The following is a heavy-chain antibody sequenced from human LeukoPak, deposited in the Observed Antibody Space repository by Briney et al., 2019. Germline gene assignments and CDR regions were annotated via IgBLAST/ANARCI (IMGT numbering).Heavy chain of an antibody. Sequence: GGSLRLSCAASGFTFSRYSMNWVRQAPGKGLEWVSSISGSSSYIYYADSVKGRFTISRHNAKNSLYLQMNSLRAEDTVVYYCARDYPYSYYMNVWGNGTTVTVSS. CDR3: ARDYPYSYYMNV. V-gene: IGHV3-21*01. J-gene: IGHJ6*03. CDR2: ISGSSSYI. D-gene: IGHD4-11*01. CDR1: GFTFSRYS.